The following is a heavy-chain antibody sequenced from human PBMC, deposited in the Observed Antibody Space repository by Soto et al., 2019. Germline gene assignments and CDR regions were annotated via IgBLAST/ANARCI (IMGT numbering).Heavy chain of an antibody. CDR2: IGSSDNII. D-gene: IGHD3-22*01. V-gene: IGHV3-11*01. CDR3: ASDLCYYESSGYFDS. Sequence: GGSLRLSCAASGFTFSDYYMSWLRQAPGKGLEWVSYIGSSDNIIYYADSMKGRFTISRDNAKNSLYLQRNSLRAEDTAEYYCASDLCYYESSGYFDSWGQGAPVTVSS. J-gene: IGHJ4*02. CDR1: GFTFSDYY.